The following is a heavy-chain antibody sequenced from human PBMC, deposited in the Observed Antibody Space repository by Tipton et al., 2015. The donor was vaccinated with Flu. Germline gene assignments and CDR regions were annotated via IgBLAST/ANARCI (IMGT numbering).Heavy chain of an antibody. J-gene: IGHJ5*02. D-gene: IGHD4-11*01. Sequence: QVQLVQSGGGLVKPGGYLRLSCAASGFTFSDDYMSWIRQAPGKGLEWISHISSSGSTINYADSVKGRFTISRDNAKNSLYLQMNSLRPEDTAVYYCARGDYSNYVSDPKSWCDAWGQGVLVTVSS. CDR3: ARGDYSNYVSDPKSWCDA. CDR2: ISSSGSTI. V-gene: IGHV3-11*01. CDR1: GFTFSDDY.